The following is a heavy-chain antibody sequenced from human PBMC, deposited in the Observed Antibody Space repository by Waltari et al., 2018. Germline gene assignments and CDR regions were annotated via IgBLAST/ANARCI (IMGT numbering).Heavy chain of an antibody. CDR2: IYHSGST. D-gene: IGHD3-16*01. V-gene: IGHV4-38-2*02. CDR3: ARVFGGASFDY. CDR1: GYSISSGYY. Sequence: QVQLQESGPGLVKPSETLSLTCTVSGYSISSGYYWGWIRQPPGKGLEWIGSIYHSGSTYYNPSRKSRVTISVYTSKNQFSLKLSSVTAADTAVYYCARVFGGASFDYWGQGTLVTVSS. J-gene: IGHJ4*02.